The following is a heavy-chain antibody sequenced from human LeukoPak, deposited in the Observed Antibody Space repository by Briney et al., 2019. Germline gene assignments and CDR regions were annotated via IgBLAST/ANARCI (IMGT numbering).Heavy chain of an antibody. D-gene: IGHD6-13*01. CDR3: ARQYSSNWYDDRGWFDP. CDR2: IYYSGST. V-gene: IGHV4-59*08. CDR1: GGSISSYY. Sequence: PSETLSLTCTVSGGSISSYYWSWIRQPPGKGLEWIGYIYYSGSTNYNPSLKSRVTISVDTSKNQFSLKLSSVTAADTAVYFCARQYSSNWYDDRGWFDPWGQGTLVTVSS. J-gene: IGHJ5*02.